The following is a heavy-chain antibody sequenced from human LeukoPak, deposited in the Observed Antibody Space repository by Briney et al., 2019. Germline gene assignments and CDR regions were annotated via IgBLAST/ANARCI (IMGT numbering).Heavy chain of an antibody. Sequence: SETLSLTCTVSGGSISSYYWSWIRQPAGKGLEWIGRIYTSGSTNYNPSLKSRVTMSVDTSKNQFSLKLSSVTAADTAVYYCAREKYYFDSGTYYGIDYWGQGTLVTVSS. D-gene: IGHD3-10*01. CDR2: IYTSGST. CDR1: GGSISSYY. J-gene: IGHJ4*02. V-gene: IGHV4-4*07. CDR3: AREKYYFDSGTYYGIDY.